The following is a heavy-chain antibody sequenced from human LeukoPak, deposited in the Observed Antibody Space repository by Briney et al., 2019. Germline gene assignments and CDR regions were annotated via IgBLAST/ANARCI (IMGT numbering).Heavy chain of an antibody. CDR3: ARAKYCSSTSCYYPAYSWFDP. J-gene: IGHJ5*02. CDR1: GYTFTGYY. D-gene: IGHD2-2*01. Sequence: ASVKVSCKASGYTFTGYYMHWVRQAPGQGLEWMGWINPNSGGTNYAQKFQGRVTMTRDTSISTAYMELSRLRSDDTAVYYCARAKYCSSTSCYYPAYSWFDPWGQGTLVTVSS. V-gene: IGHV1-2*02. CDR2: INPNSGGT.